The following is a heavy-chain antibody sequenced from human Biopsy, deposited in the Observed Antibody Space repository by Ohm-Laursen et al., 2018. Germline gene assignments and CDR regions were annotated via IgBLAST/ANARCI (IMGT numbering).Heavy chain of an antibody. CDR1: GGSISSGSNY. CDR2: VYHSGTT. J-gene: IGHJ4*02. CDR3: ARHDGNGPFALDS. D-gene: IGHD5-24*01. V-gene: IGHV4-39*01. Sequence: GTLSLTYAVSGGSISSGSNYWAWIRQPPGKGLEWIGSVYHSGTTYYSPSLKSRVTISVDTSKNQLSLKVTSVTAADTAAYYCARHDGNGPFALDSWGQGTLVTVSS.